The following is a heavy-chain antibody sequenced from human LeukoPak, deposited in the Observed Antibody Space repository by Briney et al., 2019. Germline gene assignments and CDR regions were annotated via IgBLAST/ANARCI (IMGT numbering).Heavy chain of an antibody. CDR1: GGSVSSGSYY. Sequence: ETLSLTCTVSGGSVSSGSYYWSWVRQAPGKGLEWVSVIYSGGSTYYADSVKGRFTVSRDNSNNTLYLQINSLRAEDTAVYYCARGTSGTFKSFDYWGQGTLVTVSS. V-gene: IGHV3-53*01. CDR2: IYSGGST. J-gene: IGHJ4*02. CDR3: ARGTSGTFKSFDY. D-gene: IGHD1-26*01.